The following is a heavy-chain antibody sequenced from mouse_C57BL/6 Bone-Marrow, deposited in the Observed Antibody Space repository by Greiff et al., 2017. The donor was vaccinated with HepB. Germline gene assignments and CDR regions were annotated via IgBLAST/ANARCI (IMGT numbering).Heavy chain of an antibody. CDR2: ISSGGDYI. J-gene: IGHJ4*01. Sequence: VQLKESGEGLVKPGGSLKLSCAASGFTFSSYAMSWVRQTPEKRLEWVAYISSGGDYIYYADTVKGRFTISRDNARNTLYLQMSSLKSEDTAMYYCTRDWFDGYYFYAMDYWGQGTSVTVSS. D-gene: IGHD2-3*01. V-gene: IGHV5-9-1*02. CDR3: TRDWFDGYYFYAMDY. CDR1: GFTFSSYA.